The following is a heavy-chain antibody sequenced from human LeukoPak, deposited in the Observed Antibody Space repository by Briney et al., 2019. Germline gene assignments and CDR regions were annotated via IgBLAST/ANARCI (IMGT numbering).Heavy chain of an antibody. J-gene: IGHJ4*02. D-gene: IGHD3-22*01. Sequence: ASVKVSCKASGYTITGYYMHWVRQAPGQGLEWMGRINPNSGGTNSAQQFQGRITMTRDPPISTAYMALSGLRSDDTAVYSCTRDPGDDTVPYFDYSGQGTLVTVSS. CDR3: TRDPGDDTVPYFDY. V-gene: IGHV1-2*06. CDR1: GYTITGYY. CDR2: INPNSGGT.